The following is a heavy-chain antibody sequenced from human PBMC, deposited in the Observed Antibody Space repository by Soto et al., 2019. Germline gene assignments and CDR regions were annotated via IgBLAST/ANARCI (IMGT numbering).Heavy chain of an antibody. V-gene: IGHV4-31*03. D-gene: IGHD1-7*01. Sequence: SSETLSLTCTVSGGSISSGGYYWSWIRQHPGKGLEWIGYIYYSGSTYYNPSLKSRVTISVDTSKNQFSLKLSSVTAADTAVYYCARVYTITGTTIDYWGQGTLVTVSS. CDR3: ARVYTITGTTIDY. CDR1: GGSISSGGYY. J-gene: IGHJ4*02. CDR2: IYYSGST.